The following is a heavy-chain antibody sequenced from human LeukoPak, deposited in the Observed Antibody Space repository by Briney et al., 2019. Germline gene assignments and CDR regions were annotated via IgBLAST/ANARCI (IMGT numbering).Heavy chain of an antibody. D-gene: IGHD5-18*01. CDR1: GFILSGYG. Sequence: GGSLRLSCAVSGFILSGYGMHWVRQAPGKGLEWVAFIRYDGSNKYYADSVKGRYTISRDNSNNTLYLQMNSLRAEDTAIYYCAKPTRAYSYGFALDVWGQGTMVTVSS. V-gene: IGHV3-30*02. CDR3: AKPTRAYSYGFALDV. J-gene: IGHJ3*01. CDR2: IRYDGSNK.